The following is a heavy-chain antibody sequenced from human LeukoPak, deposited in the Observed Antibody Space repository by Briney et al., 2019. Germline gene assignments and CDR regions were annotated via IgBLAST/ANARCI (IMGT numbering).Heavy chain of an antibody. CDR1: GASMSNHY. J-gene: IGHJ5*01. D-gene: IGHD2-15*01. CDR3: ARIGGGSWLNPGYWFDS. V-gene: IGHV4-59*05. CDR2: IYYGGGT. Sequence: AETLSLTCTVSGASMSNHYWSWIRQPPGKGLEWLGSIYYGGGTYDNPSLRSRVTISVDTSNNHFSLKLTSVTAGDTAVYYCARIGGGSWLNPGYWFDSWGQGNLVTVSS.